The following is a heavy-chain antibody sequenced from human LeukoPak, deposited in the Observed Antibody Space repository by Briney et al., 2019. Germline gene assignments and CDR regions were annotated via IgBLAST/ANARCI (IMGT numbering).Heavy chain of an antibody. J-gene: IGHJ4*02. D-gene: IGHD5-12*01. CDR2: IKQDGSEK. CDR3: YSGYDAGLDY. CDR1: GFTFNNYW. V-gene: IGHV3-7*01. Sequence: GGSLRLSCAASGFTFNNYWMNWVRQAPGKGLEWVANIKQDGSEKYYVDSVKGRFTISRDNAKNSLYLQMNSLRAEDTAVYYCYSGYDAGLDYWGQGTLVTVSS.